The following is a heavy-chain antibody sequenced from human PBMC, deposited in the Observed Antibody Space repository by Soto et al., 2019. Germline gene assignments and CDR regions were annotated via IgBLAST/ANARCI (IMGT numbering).Heavy chain of an antibody. CDR1: GYAFTSFG. D-gene: IGHD1-1*01. CDR2: ISAYNDNT. Sequence: ALVKVSCKASGYAFTSFGITWVLRSALQGLEWMGWISAYNDNTNYAQKFQDRVTMTTDTSTSTAHMELRSLRSDDTAVYYCARENWNYDYYYGMDIWGQGTTVTVSS. CDR3: ARENWNYDYYYGMDI. V-gene: IGHV1-18*01. J-gene: IGHJ6*02.